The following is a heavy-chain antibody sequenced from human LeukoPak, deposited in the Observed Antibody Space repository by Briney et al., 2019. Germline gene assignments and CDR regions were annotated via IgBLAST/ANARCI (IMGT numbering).Heavy chain of an antibody. D-gene: IGHD3-16*01. CDR2: IYYSGST. Sequence: SETLSLTCTVSGGSISSYYWSWIRQPPGKGLEWIGYIYYSGSTNYNPSLKSRVTISVDTSKNQFSLKLCSVTAADTAVYYCARSYGGRYDGIYYFDYWGQGTLVTVSS. CDR1: GGSISSYY. V-gene: IGHV4-59*01. J-gene: IGHJ4*02. CDR3: ARSYGGRYDGIYYFDY.